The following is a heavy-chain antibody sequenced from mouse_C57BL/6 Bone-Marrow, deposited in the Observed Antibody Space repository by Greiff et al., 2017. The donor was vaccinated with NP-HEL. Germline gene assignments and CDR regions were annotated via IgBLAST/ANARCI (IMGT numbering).Heavy chain of an antibody. Sequence: EVQLQQSGPELVKPGASVKLSCKASGYTFTDYYMNWVKQSHGKSLEWIGDINPKNGGTSYNQKFKGKATLTVDKSSSTAYMELRSLTSEDSAVYFCAREGYSNGDFYYWRQGTTLTVSS. CDR3: AREGYSNGDFYY. D-gene: IGHD2-5*01. J-gene: IGHJ2*01. CDR1: GYTFTDYY. V-gene: IGHV1-26*01. CDR2: INPKNGGT.